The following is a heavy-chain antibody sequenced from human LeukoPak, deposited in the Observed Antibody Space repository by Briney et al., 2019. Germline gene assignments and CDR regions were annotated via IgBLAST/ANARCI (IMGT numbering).Heavy chain of an antibody. CDR2: IKQYGSEK. CDR3: ARVSGGRITLFGVAWD. D-gene: IGHD3-3*01. CDR1: GFTFSSYW. V-gene: IGHV3-7*01. Sequence: GGSLRLSCAASGFTFSSYWMSWVREAPGEGLEGVANIKQYGSEKYYVDSVKGRFTISRDNAKNSLYLQMNSLRAEDTAVYSCARVSGGRITLFGVAWDWGQGTLVTVSS. J-gene: IGHJ4*02.